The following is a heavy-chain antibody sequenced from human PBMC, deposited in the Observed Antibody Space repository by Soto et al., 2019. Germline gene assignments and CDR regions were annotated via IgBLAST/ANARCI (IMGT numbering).Heavy chain of an antibody. D-gene: IGHD5-18*01. J-gene: IGHJ4*02. CDR1: GFTFSSYS. CDR2: ISSSSSYI. V-gene: IGHV3-21*01. CDR3: ASFGIQLWTNYVDY. Sequence: GGSLRLSCAASGFTFSSYSMNWVRQAPGKGLEWVSSISSSSSYIYYADSVKGRFTISRDNAKNSLYLQMNSLRAEDTAVYYCASFGIQLWTNYVDYWGQGNLVTVSS.